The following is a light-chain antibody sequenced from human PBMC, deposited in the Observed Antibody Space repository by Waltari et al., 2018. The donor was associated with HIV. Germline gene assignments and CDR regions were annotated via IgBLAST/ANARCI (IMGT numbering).Light chain of an antibody. CDR1: NIGSRS. Sequence: SYMLTQPPSLSVAPGETARITCEGDNIGSRSVQWYQQKAGQAPVLVIYYDIDRPSGIPERFSGSNSDNTATLTISRVEAGDEADYYCQVWDGDSNHVVFGGGTKLTVL. CDR2: YDI. CDR3: QVWDGDSNHVV. V-gene: IGLV3-21*04. J-gene: IGLJ2*01.